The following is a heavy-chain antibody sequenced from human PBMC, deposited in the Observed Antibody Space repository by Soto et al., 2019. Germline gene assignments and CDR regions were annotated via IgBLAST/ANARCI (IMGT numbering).Heavy chain of an antibody. CDR3: ARLKRHRITMVRGVYFGAFDI. D-gene: IGHD3-10*01. Sequence: GGSLRLSCAASGFTFSDYYMSWIRQAPGKGLEWVSYISSSGSTIYYADSVKGRFTISRDNAKNSLYLQMNSLRAEDTAVYYCARLKRHRITMVRGVYFGAFDIWGQGTMVTVSS. CDR2: ISSSGSTI. V-gene: IGHV3-11*01. CDR1: GFTFSDYY. J-gene: IGHJ3*02.